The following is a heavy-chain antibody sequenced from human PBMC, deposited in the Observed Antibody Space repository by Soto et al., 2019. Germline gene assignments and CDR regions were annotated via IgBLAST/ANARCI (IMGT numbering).Heavy chain of an antibody. J-gene: IGHJ6*03. Sequence: GGSLRLSCAASGFTFSSYAMHWVRQAPGKGLEYVSGISSNGVGTYYANSVKGRFTISRDNSKNTVYLQMGSLRPEDMAVYYCARRARPDFYYMDVWGKGTTVTVSS. CDR2: ISSNGVGT. D-gene: IGHD6-6*01. V-gene: IGHV3-64*01. CDR1: GFTFSSYA. CDR3: ARRARPDFYYMDV.